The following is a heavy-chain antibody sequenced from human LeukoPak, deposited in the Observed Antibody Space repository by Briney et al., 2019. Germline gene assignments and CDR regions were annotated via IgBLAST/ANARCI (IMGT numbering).Heavy chain of an antibody. Sequence: PSETLSLTCTVSGGSLSSYYWSWIRQPPGKGLEWIGYIYYSGTTNYNPSLKSRVTISVDTSKNQFSLKLSFVTAADTAVYYCARGVYIAAAQYGYWGQGTLVTASS. D-gene: IGHD6-13*01. V-gene: IGHV4-59*01. CDR3: ARGVYIAAAQYGY. CDR1: GGSLSSYY. CDR2: IYYSGTT. J-gene: IGHJ4*02.